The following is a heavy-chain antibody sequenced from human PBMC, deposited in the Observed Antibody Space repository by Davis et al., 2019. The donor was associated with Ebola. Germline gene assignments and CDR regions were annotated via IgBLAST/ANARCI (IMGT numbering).Heavy chain of an antibody. Sequence: GGSLRLSCAASGFTFSSYAMSWVRQAPGKGLEWVSAISGSGGSTYYADSVKGRFTISRDNSKNTLYLQMNSLRAEDTAVYYCAKAVAVYYYYYGMDVWGKGTTVTVSS. CDR1: GFTFSSYA. V-gene: IGHV3-23*01. D-gene: IGHD6-19*01. J-gene: IGHJ6*04. CDR2: ISGSGGST. CDR3: AKAVAVYYYYYGMDV.